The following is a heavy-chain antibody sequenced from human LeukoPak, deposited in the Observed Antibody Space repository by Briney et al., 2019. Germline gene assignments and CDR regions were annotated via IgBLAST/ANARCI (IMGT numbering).Heavy chain of an antibody. CDR2: IGTAGDT. CDR1: GFTFSSYD. V-gene: IGHV3-13*01. CDR3: ARSPEYQNMDV. D-gene: IGHD2-2*01. Sequence: PGGSLRLSCAVSGFTFSSYDMHWVRQATGKGLEWVSAIGTAGDTYYPGSVKGRFTISRENAKNPLYLQMNSLRAGDTAVYYCARSPEYQNMDVWGKGTTVTVSS. J-gene: IGHJ6*03.